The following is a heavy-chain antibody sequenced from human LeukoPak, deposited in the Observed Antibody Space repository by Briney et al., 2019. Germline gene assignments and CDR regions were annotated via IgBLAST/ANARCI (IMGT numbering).Heavy chain of an antibody. Sequence: ASVKVSCKASGYTFTSYGISWVRQAPGQGLEWMGWISAYNGNTNYAQKLQGRVTVTTDTSTSTAYMELRSLRSDDTAVYYCARASPPHCSGGSYYAGNYGMDVWGQGTTVTVSS. CDR1: GYTFTSYG. D-gene: IGHD2-15*01. CDR3: ARASPPHCSGGSYYAGNYGMDV. CDR2: ISAYNGNT. J-gene: IGHJ6*02. V-gene: IGHV1-18*01.